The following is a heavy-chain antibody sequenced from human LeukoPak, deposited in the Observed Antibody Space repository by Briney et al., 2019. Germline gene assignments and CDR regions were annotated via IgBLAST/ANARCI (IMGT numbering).Heavy chain of an antibody. V-gene: IGHV3-23*01. D-gene: IGHD3-16*02. J-gene: IGHJ3*02. CDR3: AKNLYDYVWGSYRYSLGAFDI. Sequence: PGGSLRLSCAASGFTFSSYAMSWVRQAPGKGLEWVSAISGSGGGTYYADSVKGRFTISRDNSKNTLYLQMNSLRAEDTAVYYCAKNLYDYVWGSYRYSLGAFDIWGQGTMVTVSS. CDR1: GFTFSSYA. CDR2: ISGSGGGT.